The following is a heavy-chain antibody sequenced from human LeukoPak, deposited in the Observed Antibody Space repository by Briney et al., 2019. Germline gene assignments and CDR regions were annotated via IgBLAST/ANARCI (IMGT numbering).Heavy chain of an antibody. CDR1: GFIFDTHT. CDR3: VRRAAVRGMDF. Sequence: GGSLRLSCTASGFIFDTHTLTWVRQAPGKGLEWVASISGSGDSTNYGDSVKGRFTISRDDFKRTVHLEMSNLRADDTAMYYCVRRAAVRGMDFWGLGTTVIVSS. J-gene: IGHJ6*02. D-gene: IGHD1-14*01. V-gene: IGHV3-23*01. CDR2: ISGSGDST.